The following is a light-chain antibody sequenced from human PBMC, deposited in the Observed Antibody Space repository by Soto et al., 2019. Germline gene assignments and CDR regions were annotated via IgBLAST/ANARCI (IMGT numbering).Light chain of an antibody. CDR1: QSISSW. Sequence: IQMTPSPSTLSASLGDRVTLTCPASQSISSWLAWYQQKPGTAPNLLIYKASTLQSGVPSRFSGSGSGTEFTLTISSLQPDDSATYYCQQYNDNWTFGQGTKVDIK. V-gene: IGKV1-5*03. CDR3: QQYNDNWT. CDR2: KAS. J-gene: IGKJ1*01.